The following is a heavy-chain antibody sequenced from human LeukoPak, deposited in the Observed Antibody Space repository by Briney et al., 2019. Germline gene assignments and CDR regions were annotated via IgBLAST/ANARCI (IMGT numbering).Heavy chain of an antibody. J-gene: IGHJ3*02. Sequence: ASVKVSCKEAGYTFTSYYMHWVRQAPGQGLEWMGIINPSGGSTSYAQKFQGRVTMTRDTSTSTVYMELSSLRSEDTAVYYCARGWRAARIAVAGIPHDAFDIWGQGTMVTVSS. CDR3: ARGWRAARIAVAGIPHDAFDI. CDR2: INPSGGST. V-gene: IGHV1-46*01. CDR1: GYTFTSYY. D-gene: IGHD6-19*01.